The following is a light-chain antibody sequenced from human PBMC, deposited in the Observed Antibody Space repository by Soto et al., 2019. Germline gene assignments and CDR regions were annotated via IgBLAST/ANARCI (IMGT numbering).Light chain of an antibody. V-gene: IGLV1-40*01. CDR2: DNS. J-gene: IGLJ3*02. CDR1: SSNIGTHWP. Sequence: QSVLTQPHSVSGAPGQRVTISCTGSSSNIGTHWPVHWYQQLPGTAPKLLIYDNSNRPSGVPDRFSGSKSGTSASLAITGLQAEDEADYYCQSYDNSLSAWVFGGGTKLTVL. CDR3: QSYDNSLSAWV.